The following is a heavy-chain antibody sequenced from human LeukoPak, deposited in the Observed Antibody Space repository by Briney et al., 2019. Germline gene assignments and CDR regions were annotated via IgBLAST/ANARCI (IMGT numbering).Heavy chain of an antibody. D-gene: IGHD4-23*01. Sequence: ASVKVSCKASGYTFTSYGISWVRQAPGQGLEWMGWISAYNGNTNYAQKLQGRVTMTTDTSTSTAYMELRSLRSDDTAVYYCARDPGYGGKPEYYFDYWGQGTLVTVSS. V-gene: IGHV1-18*01. J-gene: IGHJ4*02. CDR3: ARDPGYGGKPEYYFDY. CDR1: GYTFTSYG. CDR2: ISAYNGNT.